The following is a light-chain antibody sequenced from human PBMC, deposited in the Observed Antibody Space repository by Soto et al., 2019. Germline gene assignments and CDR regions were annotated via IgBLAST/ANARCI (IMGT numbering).Light chain of an antibody. CDR1: TNDVGGHTL. V-gene: IGLV2-14*01. CDR2: DVS. J-gene: IGLJ3*02. CDR3: ASYTRSATMV. Sequence: QSALTQPAAVSGSPGQSITISCTGSTNDVGGHTLVSWYQHHPGKAPQLVIFDVSSRPPGVSHRFSGSKSGNTASLTISGLQAEDEANYYCASYTRSATMVFGGGTQLTVL.